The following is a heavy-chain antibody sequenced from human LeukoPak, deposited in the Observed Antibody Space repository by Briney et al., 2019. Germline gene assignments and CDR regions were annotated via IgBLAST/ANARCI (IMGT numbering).Heavy chain of an antibody. J-gene: IGHJ4*02. V-gene: IGHV3-23*01. CDR2: ISYGDGGT. CDR3: ANEDYYDSSGPDY. D-gene: IGHD3-22*01. CDR1: GFTFSNYA. Sequence: GGSLRLSCETSGFTFSNYAMSWVRQAPGRGLEWVSGISYGDGGTYYADSVKGRFTISRDNSKNTLYLQMNSLRAEDTAVYYCANEDYYDSSGPDYWGQGTLVTVSS.